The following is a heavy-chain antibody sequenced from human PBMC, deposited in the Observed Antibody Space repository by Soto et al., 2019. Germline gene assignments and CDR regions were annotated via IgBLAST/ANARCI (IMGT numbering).Heavy chain of an antibody. D-gene: IGHD7-27*01. J-gene: IGHJ5*01. V-gene: IGHV3-23*01. CDR1: GFTFSNCA. CDR3: GNVTLNWGMDS. CDR2: ITETGGST. Sequence: EVQLLESGGNLVQPGGSLRLSCAGSGFTFSNCAMAWVRQAPGKGLEWVSSITETGGSTYYADSVRGRFTISRDNSKNTLYLQMNSPRAEDTAVYYCGNVTLNWGMDSWGQGTLVTVSS.